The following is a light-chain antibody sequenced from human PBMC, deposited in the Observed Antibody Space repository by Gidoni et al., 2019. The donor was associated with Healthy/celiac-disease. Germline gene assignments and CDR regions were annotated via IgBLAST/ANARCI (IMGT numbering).Light chain of an antibody. J-gene: IGKJ3*01. V-gene: IGKV4-1*01. CDR2: GAS. CDR3: QQYYSTPFT. Sequence: DLVMTQSPDSLAVSLGERATINYKSSQSVLYSSNNKNYLTWYQQKPGQPPKLLIYGASTRESGVPDRFSGSGSGTDFTLTISSLQAEDVAVYYCQQYYSTPFTFGPGTKVDIK. CDR1: QSVLYSSNNKNY.